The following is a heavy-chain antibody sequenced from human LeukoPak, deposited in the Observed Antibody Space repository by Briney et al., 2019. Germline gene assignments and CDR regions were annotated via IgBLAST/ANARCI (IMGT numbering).Heavy chain of an antibody. CDR1: GFTFSSYS. V-gene: IGHV3-21*01. D-gene: IGHD3-9*01. CDR3: ARSEDYDILTGYAADXDY. CDR2: ISSSSSYI. Sequence: GGSLRLSCAASGFTFSSYSMNWVRQAPGKGLEWVSSISSSSSYIYYADSVKGRFTISRDNAKNSLYLQMNSLRAEDTAVYYCARSEDYDILTGYAADXDYWGQGTXXTVSX. J-gene: IGHJ4*02.